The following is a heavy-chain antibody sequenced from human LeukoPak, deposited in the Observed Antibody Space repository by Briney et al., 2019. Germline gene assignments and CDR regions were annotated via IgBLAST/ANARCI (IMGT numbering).Heavy chain of an antibody. D-gene: IGHD1-26*01. V-gene: IGHV4-59*01. CDR2: IYYSGTT. CDR1: GGSISTYY. J-gene: IGHJ3*02. CDR3: ARGASGTLYDAFDI. Sequence: PSETLSLTCTVSGGSISTYYWSWIRQPPGEGLEWIGSIYYSGTTHSNPSLKSRATISVDTSKNHLSLKVSSVTAADTAVYYCARGASGTLYDAFDIWGQGTMDTVSS.